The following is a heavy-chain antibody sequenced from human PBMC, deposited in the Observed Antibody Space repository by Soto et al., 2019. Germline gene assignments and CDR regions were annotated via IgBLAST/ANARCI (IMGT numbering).Heavy chain of an antibody. CDR3: ARCLLYATTYFDY. V-gene: IGHV1-69*06. CDR1: GDTFTTNS. D-gene: IGHD2-8*01. J-gene: IGHJ4*02. CDR2: IIPVVGTT. Sequence: QVQLVQSGAEGKKPGSSVKVSCKASGDTFTTNSLNWVRQAPGQGLEWMGGIIPVVGTTKYAQKYQDRVTITGDKATNTAYMELSSLRSDDTAVYYCARCLLYATTYFDYWGQGTPVTVSS.